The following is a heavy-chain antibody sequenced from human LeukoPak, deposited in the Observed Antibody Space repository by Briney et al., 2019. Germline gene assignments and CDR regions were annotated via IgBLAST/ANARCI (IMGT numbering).Heavy chain of an antibody. CDR2: INPNSGNT. Sequence: ASVKVSCKASGYTFTTYFFHWVRHAPGQGLEWIGWINPNSGNTNYAQKFQGSVTVTRDTSISTTYMELSRLSCDDTAVYYCARNGRGTYDFWGQGTLVTVSS. CDR3: ARNGRGTYDF. V-gene: IGHV1-2*02. J-gene: IGHJ4*02. D-gene: IGHD3-16*01. CDR1: GYTFTTYF.